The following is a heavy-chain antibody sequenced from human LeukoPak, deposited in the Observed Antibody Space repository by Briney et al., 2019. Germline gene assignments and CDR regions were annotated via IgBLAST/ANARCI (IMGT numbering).Heavy chain of an antibody. V-gene: IGHV3-49*04. CDR3: TSEPARITIFGVVRLGY. CDR2: IRSKAYGGTT. Sequence: GGSLRLSCTASGFTFCDYAMSWVRQAPGKGLEWVGFIRSKAYGGTTEYAASVKGRFTISRDDSKSIAYLQMNSLKTEDTAVYYCTSEPARITIFGVVRLGYWGQGTLVTVSS. D-gene: IGHD3-3*01. CDR1: GFTFCDYA. J-gene: IGHJ4*02.